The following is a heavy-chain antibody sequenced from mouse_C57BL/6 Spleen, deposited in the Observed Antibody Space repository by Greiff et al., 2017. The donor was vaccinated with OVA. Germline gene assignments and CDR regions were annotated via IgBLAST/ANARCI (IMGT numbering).Heavy chain of an antibody. CDR1: GFSFNTYA. CDR3: VRHVDGYDGYYAMDY. D-gene: IGHD2-2*01. V-gene: IGHV10-1*01. CDR2: IRSKSNNYAT. Sequence: EVKLMESGGGLVQPKGSLKLSCAASGFSFNTYAMNWVRQAPGKGLEWVARIRSKSNNYATYYADSVKDRFTISRDDSESMLYLQMNNLKTEDTAMYYCVRHVDGYDGYYAMDYWGQGTSVTVSS. J-gene: IGHJ4*01.